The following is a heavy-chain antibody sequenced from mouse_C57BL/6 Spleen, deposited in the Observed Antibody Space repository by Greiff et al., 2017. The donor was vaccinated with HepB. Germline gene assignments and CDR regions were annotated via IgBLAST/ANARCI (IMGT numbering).Heavy chain of an antibody. CDR3: ARPNSYYAMDY. V-gene: IGHV5-17*01. D-gene: IGHD4-1*01. CDR1: GFTFSDYG. J-gene: IGHJ4*01. Sequence: EVHLVESGGGLVKPGGSLKLSCAASGFTFSDYGMHWVRQAPEKGLEWVAYISSGNSTIYYADTVKGRFTISRDNAKNTLFLQMTSLRSEDTAMYYCARPNSYYAMDYWGQGTSVTVSS. CDR2: ISSGNSTI.